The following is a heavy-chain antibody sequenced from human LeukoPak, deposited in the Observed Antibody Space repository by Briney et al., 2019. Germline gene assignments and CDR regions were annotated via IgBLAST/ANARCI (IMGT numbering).Heavy chain of an antibody. V-gene: IGHV3-23*01. D-gene: IGHD3-22*01. J-gene: IGHJ4*02. CDR1: GFTFSSYA. CDR3: AKSDYYDSSGYIDY. CDR2: ISGSGGST. Sequence: PGGSLRLSCAASGFTFSSYAMSWVRQAPGKGLEWVSAISGSGGSTYYADSVKGRFTISRDNSKNTLYLQMNSLRAEDTAVYYCAKSDYYDSSGYIDYWGREPWSPSPQ.